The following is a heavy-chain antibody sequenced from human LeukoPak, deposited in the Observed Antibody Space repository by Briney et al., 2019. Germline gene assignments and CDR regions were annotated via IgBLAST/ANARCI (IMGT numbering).Heavy chain of an antibody. CDR2: IKQDGSDK. J-gene: IGHJ4*02. CDR1: GFTFSSYW. D-gene: IGHD6-13*01. V-gene: IGHV3-7*01. CDR3: VRDPTAAGTDY. Sequence: GGSLRLSCAASGFTFSSYWMSWVRQAPGKGLERVANIKQDGSDKYYVDSVKGRFIISRDNAENSLYLEMNSLRAEDTAIYYCVRDPTAAGTDYWGQGTLVTVSS.